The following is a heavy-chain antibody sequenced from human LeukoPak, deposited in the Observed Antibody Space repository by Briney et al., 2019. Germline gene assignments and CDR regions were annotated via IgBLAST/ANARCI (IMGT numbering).Heavy chain of an antibody. CDR2: IRSKANSYAT. CDR1: GFTFSGSA. Sequence: GGSLRLSCAASGFTFSGSAMHWVRQASGKGLEWVGRIRSKANSYATAYAASVKGRFTISRDDSKNTAYLQMNSLKTEDTAVYYCTRPSRGWRGLEIGFDYWGQGTLVTVSS. D-gene: IGHD1-1*01. J-gene: IGHJ4*02. CDR3: TRPSRGWRGLEIGFDY. V-gene: IGHV3-73*01.